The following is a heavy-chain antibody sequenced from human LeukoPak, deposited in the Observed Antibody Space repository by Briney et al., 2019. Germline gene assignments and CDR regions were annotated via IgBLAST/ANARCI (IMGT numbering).Heavy chain of an antibody. Sequence: GESLKISCKGSGYSFTNYWIGWVRQMPGKGLEWMGIIYPGDSDTRYSPSFQGQVTISADKSISTAYLQWSSLKASDTAMYYCARQGGIMGATSAFDIWGQGTMATVSS. V-gene: IGHV5-51*01. J-gene: IGHJ3*02. D-gene: IGHD1-26*01. CDR3: ARQGGIMGATSAFDI. CDR2: IYPGDSDT. CDR1: GYSFTNYW.